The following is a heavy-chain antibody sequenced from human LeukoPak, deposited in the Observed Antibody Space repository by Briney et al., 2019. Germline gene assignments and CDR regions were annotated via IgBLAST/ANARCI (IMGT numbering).Heavy chain of an antibody. D-gene: IGHD2-21*01. CDR1: GFTFSSYSV. CDR3: ARVCGDCYPYYFDY. V-gene: IGHV4-4*02. CDR2: IYHSGST. J-gene: IGHJ4*02. Sequence: GSLRLSCAASGFTFSSYSVNWVRQPPGKGLEWIGEIYHSGSTNYNPSLKSRVTISVDKSKNQFSLKLSSVTAADTAVYYCARVCGDCYPYYFDYWGQGTLVTVSS.